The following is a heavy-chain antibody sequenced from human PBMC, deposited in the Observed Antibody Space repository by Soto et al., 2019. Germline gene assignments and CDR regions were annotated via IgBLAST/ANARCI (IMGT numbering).Heavy chain of an antibody. CDR1: GGSISSYY. CDR2: IYYSGST. CDR3: ARAGYIVSYLTPTWFDP. J-gene: IGHJ5*02. V-gene: IGHV4-59*01. Sequence: PSETLSLTCTVSGGSISSYYWSWIRQPPGKGLEWIGYIYYSGSTNYNPSLKSRVTISVDTSKNQFSLKLSSVTAADTAVYYCARAGYIVSYLTPTWFDPWGQGTLLPISS. D-gene: IGHD1-26*01.